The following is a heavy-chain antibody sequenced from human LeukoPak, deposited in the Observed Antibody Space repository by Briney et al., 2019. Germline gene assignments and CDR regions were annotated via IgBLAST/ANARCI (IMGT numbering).Heavy chain of an antibody. CDR3: AKGRSSIPAAANY. Sequence: GGSLRLSCAASGFTFSSYGMHWVRQAPGKGLEWVAVISYDGSNKYYADSVKGRFTISRDNSNNTLYLQMSSLRAEDTAVYYCAKGRSSIPAAANYWGQGTLVTVSS. CDR2: ISYDGSNK. J-gene: IGHJ4*02. V-gene: IGHV3-30*18. CDR1: GFTFSSYG. D-gene: IGHD6-13*01.